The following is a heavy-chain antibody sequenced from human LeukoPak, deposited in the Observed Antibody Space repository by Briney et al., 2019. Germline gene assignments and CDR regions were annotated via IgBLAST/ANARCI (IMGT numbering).Heavy chain of an antibody. D-gene: IGHD2-2*01. CDR2: IKKDGSEQ. CDR1: GFIFTNHW. Sequence: GGSLRLSCAASGFIFTNHWMSWVRQAPGKGLEWVASIKKDGSEQYYVDSVQGRCTISRDNAKNSLYLQINSLRAEDTAVYYCARDIVVVPAAPPPEPYYYYYGMDVWGQGTTVTVS. J-gene: IGHJ6*02. V-gene: IGHV3-7*01. CDR3: ARDIVVVPAAPPPEPYYYYYGMDV.